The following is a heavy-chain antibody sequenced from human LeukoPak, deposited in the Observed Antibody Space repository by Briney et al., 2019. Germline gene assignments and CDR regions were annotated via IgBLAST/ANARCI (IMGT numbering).Heavy chain of an antibody. D-gene: IGHD2-2*01. CDR3: ARGPTAYCGSTTCSPYFDS. J-gene: IGHJ4*02. CDR2: IYTGGST. Sequence: SETLSLTCTVSSGSIGTYYWNWIRQPAGKGLEWIGRIYTGGSTNYNPSLESRVIMSINTPENHFSLKLSSVTAADTAVYFCARGPTAYCGSTTCSPYFDSWGQGVLVTVSS. V-gene: IGHV4-4*07. CDR1: SGSIGTYY.